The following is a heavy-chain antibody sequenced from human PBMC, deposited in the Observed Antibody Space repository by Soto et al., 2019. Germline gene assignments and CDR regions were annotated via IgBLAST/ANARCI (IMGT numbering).Heavy chain of an antibody. Sequence: KTSETLSRTCSVAGGCVTGGGYYWSWIRQRPGQGLEWIGYIYHTGSTFYNPSLKSRVTISLDTSRSQFSLKLTSVTAADTAMYYCAGSPARSIFDYWRQGSLVTVSS. J-gene: IGHJ4*02. CDR2: IYHTGST. D-gene: IGHD3-10*01. V-gene: IGHV4-31*03. CDR1: GGCVTGGGYY. CDR3: AGSPARSIFDY.